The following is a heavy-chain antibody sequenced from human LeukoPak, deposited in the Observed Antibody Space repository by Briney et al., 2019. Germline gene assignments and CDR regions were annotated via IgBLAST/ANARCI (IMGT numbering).Heavy chain of an antibody. J-gene: IGHJ5*01. CDR1: AASFISSSHH. V-gene: IGHV4-39*01. D-gene: IGHD5-12*01. Sequence: PSETLSLTCTVSAASFISSSHHWGWTRQSPGKGLEWIGTVYYGRTTYYNPSLDGRVTISLDTSANHFSLQLNSVTAANTAVYYCVRHDGRGGATMGAFDSWGQGSLVTVSS. CDR3: VRHDGRGGATMGAFDS. CDR2: VYYGRTT.